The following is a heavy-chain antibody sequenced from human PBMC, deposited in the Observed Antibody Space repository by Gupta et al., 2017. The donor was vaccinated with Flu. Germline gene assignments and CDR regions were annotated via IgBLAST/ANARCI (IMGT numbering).Heavy chain of an antibody. Sequence: QVQLVQSGTEVRNPGASVRVSCKASGYTFSAYFIHWVRQAPGQGLEWMGWINPKNGVTNYAENFQGRFTMTTDTSITTAYLELNSLKSDDTAVYFCASGDWTHTGYSDLWGRGTLVTVSS. CDR3: ASGDWTHTGYSDL. CDR1: GYTFSAYF. CDR2: INPKNGVT. D-gene: IGHD2-15*01. J-gene: IGHJ2*01. V-gene: IGHV1-2*02.